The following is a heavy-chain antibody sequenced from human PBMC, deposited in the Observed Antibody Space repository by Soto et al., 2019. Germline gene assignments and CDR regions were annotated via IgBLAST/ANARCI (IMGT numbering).Heavy chain of an antibody. CDR2: ISSGGNTI. V-gene: IGHV3-21*01. Sequence: EVQLVESGGGLVKPGGSLTLSCAASGFAFRSYNMSWVRQAPGKGLEWVAFISSGGNTIYYADSVKGRFTISRDNAKNSLFLQMVSLRAEDSAVYYCAGATEVAATFDFGGQGTLGTVSS. CDR1: GFAFRSYN. CDR3: AGATEVAATFDF. D-gene: IGHD2-15*01. J-gene: IGHJ4*02.